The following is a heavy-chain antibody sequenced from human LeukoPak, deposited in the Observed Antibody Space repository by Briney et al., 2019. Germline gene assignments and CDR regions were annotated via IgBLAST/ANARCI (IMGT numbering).Heavy chain of an antibody. CDR1: GFTFSSYA. J-gene: IGHJ4*02. Sequence: GGSLRLSCAASGFTFSSYALSWVRQAPGKGLEWVSGISGSGGSTYYADSVKGRFTISRDNSKNTLYLQMNSLRAEDTAVYYCAKTSTDWLSDYFDYWGQGTLVTVSS. CDR2: ISGSGGST. CDR3: AKTSTDWLSDYFDY. V-gene: IGHV3-23*01. D-gene: IGHD3-9*01.